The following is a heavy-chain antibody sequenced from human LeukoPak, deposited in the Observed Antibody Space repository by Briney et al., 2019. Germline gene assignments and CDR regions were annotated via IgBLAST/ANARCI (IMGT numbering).Heavy chain of an antibody. CDR3: ARAIYYYDSSGFEDAFDI. CDR1: GYTFTGYY. V-gene: IGHV1-2*02. J-gene: IGHJ3*02. D-gene: IGHD3-22*01. CDR2: INPNSGGT. Sequence: ASVTVSCKASGYTFTGYYMHWVRQAPGQGVEWMGWINPNSGGTNYAQKFQGRVTMTRDTSISTAYMELSRLRSDDTAVYYCARAIYYYDSSGFEDAFDIRGQGTMVTVSS.